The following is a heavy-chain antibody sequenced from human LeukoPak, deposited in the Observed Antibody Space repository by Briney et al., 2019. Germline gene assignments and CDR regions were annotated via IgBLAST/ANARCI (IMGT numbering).Heavy chain of an antibody. CDR1: GGSISSSNW. V-gene: IGHV4-4*02. CDR2: IYHSGST. J-gene: IGHJ6*02. Sequence: SGTLSLTCAVSGGSISSSNWWSWVRQPPGKGLEWIGEIYHSGSTNYNPSLKSRVTISVDKSKNQFSLKLSSVTAADTAVYYCARKDHYVNYYGMDVWGQGTTVTVSS. CDR3: ARKDHYVNYYGMDV. D-gene: IGHD3-16*01.